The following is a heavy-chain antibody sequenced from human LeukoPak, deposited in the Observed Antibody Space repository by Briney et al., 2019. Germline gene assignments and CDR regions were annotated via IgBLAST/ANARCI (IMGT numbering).Heavy chain of an antibody. D-gene: IGHD3-10*01. V-gene: IGHV4-59*12. CDR3: ARGPGGITMVRGRRAFDI. J-gene: IGHJ3*02. CDR2: IYYSGST. CDR1: GGSISSYY. Sequence: SETLSLTCTVSGGSISSYYWSWIRQPPGKGLEWIGYIYYSGSTNYNPSLKSRVTISVDTSKNQFSLKLSSVTAADTAVYYCARGPGGITMVRGRRAFDIWGQGTMVTVSS.